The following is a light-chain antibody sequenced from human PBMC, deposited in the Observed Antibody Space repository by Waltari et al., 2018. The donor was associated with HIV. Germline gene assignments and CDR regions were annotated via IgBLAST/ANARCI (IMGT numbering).Light chain of an antibody. CDR1: QSPLHRNGYNY. V-gene: IGKV2-28*01. Sequence: DFVMTQSQLSLPVTPAEPASLSCRSRQSPLHRNGYNYLDWYLQKPGQSPQLLIYLGSNRASGVPDRFSGSGSGTDFTLKISRVEAEDVGVYYCMQALQSPFTFGQGTKLEIK. J-gene: IGKJ2*01. CDR2: LGS. CDR3: MQALQSPFT.